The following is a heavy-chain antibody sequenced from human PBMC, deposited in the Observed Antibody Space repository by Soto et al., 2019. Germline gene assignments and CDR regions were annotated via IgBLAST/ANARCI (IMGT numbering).Heavy chain of an antibody. CDR1: GYSFTSYW. J-gene: IGHJ6*02. V-gene: IGHV5-51*01. D-gene: IGHD2-2*01. CDR2: IYPGNSDT. CDR3: ARRGPNFKYFSYYYGMDV. Sequence: PGESLKISCNVSGYSFTSYWIGWVRQMPGKGLEWMGIIYPGNSDTKYSPSFQGQVTISADKSTSTVYLHWSTLKASDTAMYYCARRGPNFKYFSYYYGMDVWGQGTTVTVSS.